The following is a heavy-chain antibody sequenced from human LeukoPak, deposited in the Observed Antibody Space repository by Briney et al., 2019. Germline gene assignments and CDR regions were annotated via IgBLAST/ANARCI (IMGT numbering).Heavy chain of an antibody. D-gene: IGHD3-9*01. J-gene: IGHJ4*02. CDR3: AKVKTFHDFLTGYYTAAYLAS. CDR1: GGSISSYY. Sequence: PSETLSLTCTVSGGSISSYYWSWIRQPPGKGLEWIGYIYYSGSTNYNPSLKSRVTISVDTSKNQFSLKLSSVTAADTAVYYCAKVKTFHDFLTGYYTAAYLASWARGTLATVSS. V-gene: IGHV4-59*01. CDR2: IYYSGST.